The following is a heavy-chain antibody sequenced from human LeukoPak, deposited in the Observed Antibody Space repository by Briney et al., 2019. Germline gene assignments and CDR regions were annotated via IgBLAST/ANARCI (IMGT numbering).Heavy chain of an antibody. CDR1: GFTVSSNY. D-gene: IGHD2/OR15-2a*01. CDR3: EKKYSTGLDP. CDR2: IYSGGST. J-gene: IGHJ5*02. V-gene: IGHV3-66*01. Sequence: AGGSLRLSCAASGFTVSSNYMSWVRQAPGKGLEWCSVIYSGGSTYYADSVKGRFTISRDNSKNPLYLQMTSLRAEDTAVYYCEKKYSTGLDPWGQGTLVTVSS.